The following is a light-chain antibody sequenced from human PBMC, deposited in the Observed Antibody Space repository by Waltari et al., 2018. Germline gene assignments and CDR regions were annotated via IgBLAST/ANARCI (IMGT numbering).Light chain of an antibody. CDR1: ALPKQY. Sequence: SHELTQPPSVSVSPGQTATISCPRDALPKQYGYWYQQKPGQAPILLIYKATERPSGIPERFSGFSSGTTVTLTISGVQAEDEADYYCQSADNSGTYWEFGGGTKLTVL. CDR2: KAT. CDR3: QSADNSGTYWE. V-gene: IGLV3-25*03. J-gene: IGLJ3*02.